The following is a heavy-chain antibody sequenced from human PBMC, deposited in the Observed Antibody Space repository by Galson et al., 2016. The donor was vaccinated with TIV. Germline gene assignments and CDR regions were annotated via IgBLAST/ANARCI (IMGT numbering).Heavy chain of an antibody. D-gene: IGHD1-26*01. V-gene: IGHV3-11*01. Sequence: SLRLSCAASGFTLSDYYMTWIRQAPGQGLEWLSFINYGGSPKYDADSMKGRLTTSRDIAKNSIYLDMSSLRAGDTAVYYCARYSGRFYALDAWGQGTTVTVSS. CDR2: INYGGSPK. CDR1: GFTLSDYY. CDR3: ARYSGRFYALDA. J-gene: IGHJ6*02.